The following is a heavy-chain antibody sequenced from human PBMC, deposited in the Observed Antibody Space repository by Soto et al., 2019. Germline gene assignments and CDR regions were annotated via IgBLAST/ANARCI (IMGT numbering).Heavy chain of an antibody. D-gene: IGHD3-16*01. Sequence: GGSLRLSCAASGFTFSSYGMHWVRQAPGKGLEWVAFISYDGSNKYYADSVKGRFTISRDSSENTLYLQMNSLSLRAEDTAVYYCAKDYRGNRWSDGLDIWGQGTMVTVSS. V-gene: IGHV3-30*18. CDR1: GFTFSSYG. CDR3: AKDYRGNRWSDGLDI. J-gene: IGHJ3*02. CDR2: ISYDGSNK.